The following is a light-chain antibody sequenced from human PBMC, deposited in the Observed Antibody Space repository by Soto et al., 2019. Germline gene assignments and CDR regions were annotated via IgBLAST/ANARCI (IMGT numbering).Light chain of an antibody. J-gene: IGLJ3*02. Sequence: QSVLTQPASVSGSPGQSITISCTRTNSDVGGYDYVSWYQHYPGKAPKLLIYQVNNRPSGVSSRFSGSKSGNTASLTFSGLQAEDEADYYCSSLTSSNTWVFGGGTKVTVL. V-gene: IGLV2-14*01. CDR3: SSLTSSNTWV. CDR1: NSDVGGYDY. CDR2: QVN.